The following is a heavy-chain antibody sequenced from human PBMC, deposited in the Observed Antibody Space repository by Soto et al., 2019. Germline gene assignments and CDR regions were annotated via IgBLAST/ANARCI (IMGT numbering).Heavy chain of an antibody. Sequence: QVQLAESGGGVIQTGRSLRLSCIGSGFRLSDYGRHWVRQAPGKGLEWVAMMSFDGTYKYSADSVKGRFIISRDNSKNTLYLQMNSLRAEDTAVYHCAKDRRDGEYNSVYDFWGQGTLVTVSS. D-gene: IGHD4-17*01. CDR1: GFRLSDYG. CDR3: AKDRRDGEYNSVYDF. CDR2: MSFDGTYK. V-gene: IGHV3-30*18. J-gene: IGHJ4*02.